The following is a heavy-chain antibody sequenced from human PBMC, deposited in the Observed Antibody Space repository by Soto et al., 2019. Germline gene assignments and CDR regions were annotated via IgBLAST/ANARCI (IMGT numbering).Heavy chain of an antibody. CDR1: GFTFGDYA. J-gene: IGHJ6*03. V-gene: IGHV3-49*03. Sequence: GGSLRLSCTASGFTFGDYAMSWFRQAPGKGREWVGFIRSKAYGGTTEYAASVKGRFTISRDDSKSIAYLQLNSLKTEDTAVYYCTVQEYQRRNGYASYYYYMDVWGIGTTVTVS. CDR3: TVQEYQRRNGYASYYYYMDV. CDR2: IRSKAYGGTT. D-gene: IGHD2-2*01.